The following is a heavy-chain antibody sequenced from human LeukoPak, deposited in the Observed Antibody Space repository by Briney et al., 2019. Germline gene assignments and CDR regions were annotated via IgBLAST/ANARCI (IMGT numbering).Heavy chain of an antibody. J-gene: IGHJ3*02. CDR1: GFSFSTNS. CDR2: ISSSGSHI. V-gene: IGHV3-21*01. Sequence: GGSLRLSCAASGFSFSTNSMNWVRQAPGKGLEWVSYISSSGSHICYSDSLKGRFTISRDNAKNSLYLQMNSLSAEDTAVYYCARIRGDLGAFDMWGQGTMVTVSS. D-gene: IGHD4-17*01. CDR3: ARIRGDLGAFDM.